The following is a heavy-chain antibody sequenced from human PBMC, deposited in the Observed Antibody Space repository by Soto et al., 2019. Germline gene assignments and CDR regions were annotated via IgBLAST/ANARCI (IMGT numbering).Heavy chain of an antibody. D-gene: IGHD3-3*01. V-gene: IGHV1-8*01. CDR2: MNPNSGNT. J-gene: IGHJ3*02. CDR3: ARAKPNYNFWSGYWTRHYAFDI. Sequence: GASVKVSCKASGSTFPSYDINWVRQATGQGLEWMGWMNPNSGNTGYAQKFQGRVTMTRNTSIRTAYMELSSLGSEDTAVYSCARAKPNYNFWSGYWTRHYAFDIWGQGTMVTVSS. CDR1: GSTFPSYD.